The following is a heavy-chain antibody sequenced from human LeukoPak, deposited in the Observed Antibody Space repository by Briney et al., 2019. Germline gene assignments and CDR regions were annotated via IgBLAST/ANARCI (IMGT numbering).Heavy chain of an antibody. D-gene: IGHD3-9*01. CDR2: IYWDDDK. J-gene: IGHJ4*02. CDR3: AHYFDSAFDY. Sequence: SGPTLLKPTATLTLTCTVSGFSLSTSAVGVGWIRQPPGKALEWLGIIYWDDDKRYSPSLKSRLTITKDTSKNQVVLRMTKMDPVDTATYYCAHYFDSAFDYWGQGTLVTVSS. CDR1: GFSLSTSAVG. V-gene: IGHV2-5*02.